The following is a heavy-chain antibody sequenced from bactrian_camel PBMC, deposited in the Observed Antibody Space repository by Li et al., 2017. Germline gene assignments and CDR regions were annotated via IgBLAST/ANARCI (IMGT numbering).Heavy chain of an antibody. CDR1: GFTFRNYY. CDR2: INAVGDTN. J-gene: IGHJ4*01. V-gene: IGHV3S40*01. D-gene: IGHD3*01. Sequence: VQLVESGGGLVQPGGSLRLSCAASGFTFRNYYMRWVRQAPGKGLEWVSSINAVGDTNSYVDSVKGRFTISRDNAKDTLYLQMNSLKIEDTAVYYCALGSSRQATMTARGKGTQVTVS.